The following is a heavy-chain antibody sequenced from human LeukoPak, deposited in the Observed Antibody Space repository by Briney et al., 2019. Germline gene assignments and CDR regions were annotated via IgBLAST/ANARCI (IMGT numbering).Heavy chain of an antibody. CDR3: AREEMGFDY. Sequence: SETLSLTCTVSGGSTSSYYWSWIRQPPGKGLEWIGYIYTSGSTNYNPSLKSRVTMSVDTSKNQFSLRLRSVTAADTAVYYCAREEMGFDYWGQGTLVTVSS. D-gene: IGHD5-24*01. V-gene: IGHV4-4*09. CDR1: GGSTSSYY. J-gene: IGHJ4*02. CDR2: IYTSGST.